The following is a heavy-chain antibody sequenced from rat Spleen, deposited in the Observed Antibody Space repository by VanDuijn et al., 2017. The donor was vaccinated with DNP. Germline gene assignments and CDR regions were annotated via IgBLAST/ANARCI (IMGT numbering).Heavy chain of an antibody. CDR3: TTEGP. Sequence: EVQLVESGGGLVQPGRSMKLSCAASGFTFSNYDMAWVRQAPKKGLEWVATISYDGSSTYYRDSVKGRFTISRDNAKSTLYLQMDSLRSEDTATYYCTTEGPWGQGVMVTVSS. V-gene: IGHV5-7*01. J-gene: IGHJ2*01. CDR1: GFTFSNYD. CDR2: ISYDGSST.